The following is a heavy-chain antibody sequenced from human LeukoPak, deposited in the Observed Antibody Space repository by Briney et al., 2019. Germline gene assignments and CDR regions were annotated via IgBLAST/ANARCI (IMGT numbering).Heavy chain of an antibody. CDR1: GFPFYGYW. CDR2: IKHDESET. CDR3: AKAKEFDYGSGSGHYYPYFFDL. V-gene: IGHV3-7*01. D-gene: IGHD3-10*01. J-gene: IGHJ4*02. Sequence: PGGSLRLSCAATGFPFYGYWMTWLRQAPVKGLEWVANIKHDESETNYADSVKGRFTISRDNAKNSLYLQMDSLRVEDTAVYFCAKAKEFDYGSGSGHYYPYFFDLWGQGTLVTASS.